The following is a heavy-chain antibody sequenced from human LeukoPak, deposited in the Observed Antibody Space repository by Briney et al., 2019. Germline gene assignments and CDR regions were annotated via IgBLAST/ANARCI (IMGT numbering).Heavy chain of an antibody. CDR3: AKDQSRTGMTWGVLDV. CDR1: GFTFSSYA. CDR2: STGDST. Sequence: HPGGSLRLSCAASGFTFSSYAITWVRQAPGKGLEWVSSSTGDSTFYADSVKGRFTISRDNSKNTVYLLMNSLRTEDTAVYYCAKDQSRTGMTWGVLDVWGKGTTVTVSS. D-gene: IGHD1-1*01. J-gene: IGHJ6*04. V-gene: IGHV3-23*01.